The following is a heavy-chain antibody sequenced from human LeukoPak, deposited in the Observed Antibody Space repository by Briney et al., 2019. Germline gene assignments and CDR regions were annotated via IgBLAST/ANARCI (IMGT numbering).Heavy chain of an antibody. CDR1: GFTFSSYG. CDR2: IWFDGSNK. V-gene: IGHV3-33*01. CDR3: ARGRGYLMTDPEY. J-gene: IGHJ4*02. D-gene: IGHD2-21*02. Sequence: GGSLRLSCAASGFTFSSYGMHWVRQAPGKGLEWVAVIWFDGSNKYYADSVKGRFTISRDNSKNTLYLQMSSLRVEDTAVYYCARGRGYLMTDPEYWGQGTLVTVSS.